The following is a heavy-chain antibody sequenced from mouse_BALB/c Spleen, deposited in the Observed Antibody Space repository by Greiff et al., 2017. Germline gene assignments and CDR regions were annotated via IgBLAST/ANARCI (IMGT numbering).Heavy chain of an antibody. D-gene: IGHD2-14*01. CDR3: ARSYRYDYAMDY. CDR1: GYTFTDYN. CDR2: IYPFNGGT. J-gene: IGHJ4*01. V-gene: IGHV1S29*02. Sequence: VQLQQSGPELVKSGTSVKISCKASGYTFTDYNMHCVKQSHGKSLEWIGYIYPFNGGTDYNQKFKSKATMTVDKSSSTEYMELRNLTSEDSAVYYCARSYRYDYAMDYWGQGTSVTVSS.